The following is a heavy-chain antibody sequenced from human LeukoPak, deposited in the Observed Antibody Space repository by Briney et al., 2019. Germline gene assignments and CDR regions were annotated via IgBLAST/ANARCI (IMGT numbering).Heavy chain of an antibody. D-gene: IGHD2-21*01. J-gene: IGHJ4*02. CDR1: GFTFSYYA. V-gene: IGHV3-33*06. Sequence: GRSLRLSCAASGFTFSYYAMHWVPQGPGNGLEWVAVIWRDGNNKYYADSVKGRFTISRDNARSILYLQMSSLRAEDTAVYYCVKDLRDMWTFDYWGQGTLVTVSS. CDR3: VKDLRDMWTFDY. CDR2: IWRDGNNK.